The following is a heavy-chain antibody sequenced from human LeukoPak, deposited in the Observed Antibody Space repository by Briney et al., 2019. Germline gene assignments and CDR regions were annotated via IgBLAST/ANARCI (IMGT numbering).Heavy chain of an antibody. CDR2: INHSGST. D-gene: IGHD2-2*02. CDR1: GGSFSGYY. V-gene: IGHV4-34*01. CDR3: ARALVVPAAIGYNWFDP. Sequence: SETLSLTFAVYGGSFSGYYWSWIRQPPGKGLDWIGEINHSGSTNYNPSLKSRVTISVDTSKNQFSLKLSSVTAADTAVYYCARALVVPAAIGYNWFDPWGQGTLVTVSS. J-gene: IGHJ5*02.